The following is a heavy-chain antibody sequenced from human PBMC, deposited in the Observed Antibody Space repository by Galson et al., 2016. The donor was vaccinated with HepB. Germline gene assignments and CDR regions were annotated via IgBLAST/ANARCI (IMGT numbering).Heavy chain of an antibody. CDR3: ARHRDTGRWQPFDI. CDR2: IYPPDSDR. J-gene: IGHJ3*02. Sequence: QSGAEVKKPGESLQIYCKGSGYSFASYWIGWVRQMPGKGLEWMGFIYPPDSDRRYPPSVEGLVTISVDRSTRSAYLQWGSLRASDTAVYYCARHRDTGRWQPFDIWGQGTAVTVAS. V-gene: IGHV5-51*01. CDR1: GYSFASYW. D-gene: IGHD3-10*01.